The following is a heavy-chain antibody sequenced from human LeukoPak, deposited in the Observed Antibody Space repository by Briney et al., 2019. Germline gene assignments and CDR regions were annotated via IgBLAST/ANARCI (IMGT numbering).Heavy chain of an antibody. D-gene: IGHD3-10*01. J-gene: IGHJ5*02. CDR3: ARRPKLKLLWFGELRGGFDP. V-gene: IGHV3-48*01. CDR1: GLTISSYS. Sequence: GGSLRLSCAASGLTISSYSMNWVRQAPGKGLQWVSYISSSSSTIYYADSVKGRFTISRDNAKNSLYLQMNSLRAADTAVYYCARRPKLKLLWFGELRGGFDPWGQGTLVTVSS. CDR2: ISSSSSTI.